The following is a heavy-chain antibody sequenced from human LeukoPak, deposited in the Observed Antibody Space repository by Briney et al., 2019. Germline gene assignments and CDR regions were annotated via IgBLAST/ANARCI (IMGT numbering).Heavy chain of an antibody. Sequence: SGGSLRLSCAASGFTFSSYWMHWVRQAPGKGLVWVSRISSDGSSTSFADSVKGRFTISTDNAKNTLYLQMNSLRAEDTAVYYCAGGGVRGSIDYWGQGTLVTVSS. CDR1: GFTFSSYW. D-gene: IGHD3-10*01. CDR3: AGGGVRGSIDY. V-gene: IGHV3-74*01. J-gene: IGHJ4*02. CDR2: ISSDGSST.